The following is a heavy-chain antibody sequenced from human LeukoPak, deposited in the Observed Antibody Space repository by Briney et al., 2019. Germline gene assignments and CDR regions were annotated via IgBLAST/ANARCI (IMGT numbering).Heavy chain of an antibody. CDR3: ARVRLGRGLDY. Sequence: SETLSLTCTVSGDSISSSYWGWIRQPAGEGLEWIGRIHTSGSTYYSPSLKSRVTMSVDTSTNQFSLKLSSVTAADTAMYYCARVRLGRGLDYWGQGTLVTASS. D-gene: IGHD6-19*01. V-gene: IGHV4-4*07. CDR1: GDSISSSY. J-gene: IGHJ4*02. CDR2: IHTSGST.